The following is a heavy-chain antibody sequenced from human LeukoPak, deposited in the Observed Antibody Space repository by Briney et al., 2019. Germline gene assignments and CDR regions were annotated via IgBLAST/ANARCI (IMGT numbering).Heavy chain of an antibody. Sequence: SETLSLTCTVSGGSISSYYWSWIRLPPGKGLEWIGYLSKSGNTNYSPSLKSRVTIFGDTSKNQFFLKLSSVTAADTAVYYCARGRSSGWYYFDYWGQGTLVTVSS. CDR1: GGSISSYY. CDR3: ARGRSSGWYYFDY. CDR2: LSKSGNT. D-gene: IGHD6-19*01. J-gene: IGHJ4*02. V-gene: IGHV4-59*01.